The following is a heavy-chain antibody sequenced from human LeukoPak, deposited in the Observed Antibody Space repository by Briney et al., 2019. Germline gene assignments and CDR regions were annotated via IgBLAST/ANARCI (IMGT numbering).Heavy chain of an antibody. CDR1: GFTFSSYS. Sequence: GGSLRLSCAASGFTFSSYSMNSVRQAPGKGLEWVSSISSSSSYIYYADSVKGRFTISRDNAKNSLYLQMNSLRAEDTAVYYCARVGPLDYRGNDYWGQGTLVTVSS. CDR3: ARVGPLDYRGNDY. D-gene: IGHD4-11*01. V-gene: IGHV3-21*01. J-gene: IGHJ4*02. CDR2: ISSSSSYI.